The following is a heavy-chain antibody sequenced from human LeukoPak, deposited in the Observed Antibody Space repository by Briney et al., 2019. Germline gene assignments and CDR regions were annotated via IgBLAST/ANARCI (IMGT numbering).Heavy chain of an antibody. CDR2: IYYSGST. V-gene: IGHV4-30-4*08. Sequence: SETLSLTCTVSGGSISSGDYYWSWIRQPLGKGLEWIGYIYYSGSTYYNPSLKSRVTISVDTSKNQFSLKLSSVTAADTAVYYCAREVIVVVPVTSGFDIWGQGTMVTVSS. CDR3: AREVIVVVPVTSGFDI. J-gene: IGHJ3*02. D-gene: IGHD2-2*01. CDR1: GGSISSGDYY.